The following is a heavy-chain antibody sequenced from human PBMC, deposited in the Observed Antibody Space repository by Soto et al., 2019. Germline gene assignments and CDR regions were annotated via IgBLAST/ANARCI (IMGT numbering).Heavy chain of an antibody. D-gene: IGHD4-17*01. CDR1: GGSISSSSYY. CDR3: ARHDYGDYEGHYMDV. CDR2: IYYSGST. V-gene: IGHV4-39*01. Sequence: PSETLSLTCTVSGGSISSSSYYWGWIRQPPGKGLEWIGSIYYSGSTYYNPSLKSRVTISVDTSKNQFSLKLSSVTAADTAVYYCARHDYGDYEGHYMDVWGKGTTVTVSS. J-gene: IGHJ6*03.